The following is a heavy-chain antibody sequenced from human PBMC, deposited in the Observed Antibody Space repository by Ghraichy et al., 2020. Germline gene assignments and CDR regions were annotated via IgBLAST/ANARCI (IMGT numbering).Heavy chain of an antibody. Sequence: GESLNISCAASGFTFSSYWMSWVRQAPGKGLEWVANIKQDGSEKYYVDSVKGRFTISRDNAKNSLYLQMNSLRAEDTAVYYFARDHSSGWFDYYYYYGMDVWGQGTTVTVSS. V-gene: IGHV3-7*03. CDR1: GFTFSSYW. CDR2: IKQDGSEK. D-gene: IGHD6-19*01. CDR3: ARDHSSGWFDYYYYYGMDV. J-gene: IGHJ6*02.